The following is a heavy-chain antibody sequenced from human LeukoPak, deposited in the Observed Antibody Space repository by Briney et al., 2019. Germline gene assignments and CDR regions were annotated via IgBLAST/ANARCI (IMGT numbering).Heavy chain of an antibody. D-gene: IGHD5-12*01. V-gene: IGHV3-23*01. J-gene: IGHJ4*02. CDR1: GFTFSSYA. Sequence: PGGSLRLSCAASGFTFSSYAMHWVRQAPGKGLEWVSAISGSGGSTYYADSVKGRFTISRDNSKNTLYLQMNSLRAEDTAVYYCAKDRRGATIENFDYWGQGTLVTVSS. CDR3: AKDRRGATIENFDY. CDR2: ISGSGGST.